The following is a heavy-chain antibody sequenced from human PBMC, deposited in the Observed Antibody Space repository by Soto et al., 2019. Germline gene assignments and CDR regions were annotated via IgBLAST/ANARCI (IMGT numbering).Heavy chain of an antibody. Sequence: WGSVRSSGAACGCTCRAYYISWIRQAPWKGLEWVSYISSSGSTIYYADSVKGRFTISRDNAKNSLYLQMNSLGAEETAVYYCARDAYSSSWYDYWGQGTLVTVSS. CDR1: GCTCRAYY. V-gene: IGHV3-11*01. D-gene: IGHD6-13*01. J-gene: IGHJ4*02. CDR2: ISSSGSTI. CDR3: ARDAYSSSWYDY.